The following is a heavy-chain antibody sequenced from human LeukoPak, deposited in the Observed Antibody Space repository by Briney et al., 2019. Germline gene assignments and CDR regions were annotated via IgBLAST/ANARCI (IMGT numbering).Heavy chain of an antibody. Sequence: GGSLRLSCAASGFTFSSYWMHWVRQAPGKGLVWVSRINSDGSSTSYADSVEGRFTISRDNAKNTLYLQMNSLRAEDTAVYFCANSRGYGSGNLWGQGTLVTVSS. CDR3: ANSRGYGSGNL. V-gene: IGHV3-74*01. J-gene: IGHJ4*02. CDR1: GFTFSSYW. D-gene: IGHD3-10*01. CDR2: INSDGSST.